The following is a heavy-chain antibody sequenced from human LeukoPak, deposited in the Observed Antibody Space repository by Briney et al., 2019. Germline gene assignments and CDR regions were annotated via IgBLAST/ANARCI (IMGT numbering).Heavy chain of an antibody. CDR1: GFTFSIYG. D-gene: IGHD6-19*01. CDR2: ISYDGSNK. CDR3: AKDPDSSGWYVAYDY. J-gene: IGHJ4*02. Sequence: GGSLRLSCAAYGFTFSIYGMHWVRQAPGKGLEWVAVISYDGSNKYYADSVKGRFTISRDNSKNTLYLQMNSLRAEDTAVYYCAKDPDSSGWYVAYDYWGQGTLVTVSS. V-gene: IGHV3-30*18.